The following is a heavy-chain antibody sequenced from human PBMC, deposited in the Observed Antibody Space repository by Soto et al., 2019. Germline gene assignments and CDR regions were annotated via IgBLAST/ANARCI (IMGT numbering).Heavy chain of an antibody. Sequence: QVQLVESGGGVVQPGRSLRLSCAASGFTFSSYAMHWVRQAPGKGLEWVAVISYDGSNKYYADSVKGRFTISRDNSKNTVYLQMNSLRAEDTAVYYCARDPAPGYSAYWGYGFDYWGQGTLVTVSS. CDR2: ISYDGSNK. CDR1: GFTFSSYA. CDR3: ARDPAPGYSAYWGYGFDY. V-gene: IGHV3-30-3*01. D-gene: IGHD5-12*01. J-gene: IGHJ4*02.